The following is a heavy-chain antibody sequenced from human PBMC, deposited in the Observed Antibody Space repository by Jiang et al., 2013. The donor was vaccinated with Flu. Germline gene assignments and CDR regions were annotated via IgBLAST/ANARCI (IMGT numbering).Heavy chain of an antibody. CDR1: GYSFTSYW. CDR3: ARHSGDSSGYYSYYFDY. J-gene: IGHJ4*02. V-gene: IGHV5-10-1*01. Sequence: GAEVKKPGESLRISCKGSGYSFTSYWISWVRQMPGKGLGWMGRIDPSDSYTNYSPSFQGHVTISADKSISTAYLQWSSLKASDTAMYYCARHSGDSSGYYSYYFDYWGQGTLVTVSS. D-gene: IGHD3-22*01. CDR2: IDPSDSYT.